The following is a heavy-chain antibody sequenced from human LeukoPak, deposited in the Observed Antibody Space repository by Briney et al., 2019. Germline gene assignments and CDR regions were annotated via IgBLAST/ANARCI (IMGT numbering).Heavy chain of an antibody. CDR3: TRGADDYKTGS. V-gene: IGHV4-31*02. CDR1: GVFVINDNSI. CDR2: FHPSGTT. Sequence: PSQTLSLICSVSGVFVINDNSIWSWIRQHPEKGLEWIEHFHPSGTTYYNPSLKSRLTISIDTSKNHFSLEMTSMTAADTAVYYCTRGADDYKTGSWGQGTLVTVSS. J-gene: IGHJ1*01. D-gene: IGHD5-24*01.